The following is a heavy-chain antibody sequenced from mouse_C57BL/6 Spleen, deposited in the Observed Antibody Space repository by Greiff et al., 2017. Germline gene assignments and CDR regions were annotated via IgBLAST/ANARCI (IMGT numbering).Heavy chain of an antibody. V-gene: IGHV5-6*02. CDR3: AREGGYDYDGYYFDY. Sequence: DVKLVESGGDLVKPGGSLKLSCAASGFTFSSYGMSWVRQTPDKRLEWVATISSGGSYTYYPDSVKGRFTISRDNAKNTLYLQMSSLKSEDTAMYYCAREGGYDYDGYYFDYWGQGTTLTVSS. J-gene: IGHJ2*01. CDR2: ISSGGSYT. CDR1: GFTFSSYG. D-gene: IGHD2-4*01.